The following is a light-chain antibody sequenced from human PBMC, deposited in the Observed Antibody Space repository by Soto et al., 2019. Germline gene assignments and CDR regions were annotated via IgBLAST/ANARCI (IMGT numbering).Light chain of an antibody. CDR2: AAS. CDR3: QKYKSGTFT. CDR1: QGISNY. V-gene: IGKV1-27*01. Sequence: DILMTQSPPSLSGSVGDRVTITCRASQGISNYLAWYQQKPGKVPKLLIYAASTLHSGVPSRFSGSGSGTDFTLNITSLQSEDGATYYCQKYKSGTFTFGPGTKVDIK. J-gene: IGKJ3*01.